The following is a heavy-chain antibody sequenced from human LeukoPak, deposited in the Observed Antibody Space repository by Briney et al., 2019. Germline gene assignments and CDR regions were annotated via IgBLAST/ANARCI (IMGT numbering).Heavy chain of an antibody. CDR3: AREFLTALEAAPDY. CDR2: ISYDGSNK. D-gene: IGHD2-15*01. V-gene: IGHV3-30*01. J-gene: IGHJ4*02. Sequence: SGGSLRLSCAASGFTFSSYAMHWVRQAPGKGLEWVAVISYDGSNKYYADSVKGRFTISRDNSKNTLYLQMNSLRAEDTAVYYCAREFLTALEAAPDYWGQGTLVTVSS. CDR1: GFTFSSYA.